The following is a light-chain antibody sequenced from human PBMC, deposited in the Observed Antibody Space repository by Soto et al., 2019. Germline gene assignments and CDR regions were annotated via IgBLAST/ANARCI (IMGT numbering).Light chain of an antibody. V-gene: IGLV1-51*02. Sequence: QSVLTQPPSVSAAPGQKVTISCSGSSSNIGNSYVSWFQQLPGTAPKLLISENSKRPSGIPDRFSGSKSGTSATLDITGLQTGDEADYYCGTWDNSLSAGVFGTGTKVTV. J-gene: IGLJ1*01. CDR1: SSNIGNSY. CDR2: ENS. CDR3: GTWDNSLSAGV.